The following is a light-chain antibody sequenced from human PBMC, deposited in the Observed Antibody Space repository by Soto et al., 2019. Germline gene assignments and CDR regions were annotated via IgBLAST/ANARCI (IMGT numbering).Light chain of an antibody. CDR2: KIS. V-gene: IGKV2-30*01. CDR1: HSLVYADGNTY. Sequence: VVTQSQLSLPVTLGQPASISCSSTHSLVYADGNTYLQWFQQRPGQSPRRLIYKISNRDSGVPDRFSGSGSGTDFTLQISRVEAEDVGVYYCMQGTHWPLPFGQGTRLEIK. J-gene: IGKJ5*01. CDR3: MQGTHWPLP.